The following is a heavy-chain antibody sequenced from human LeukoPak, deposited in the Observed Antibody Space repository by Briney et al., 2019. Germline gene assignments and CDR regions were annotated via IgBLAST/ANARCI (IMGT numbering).Heavy chain of an antibody. J-gene: IGHJ4*02. V-gene: IGHV3-30*02. CDR3: AKTRKPGYCSGGSCFDY. CDR2: IRYDGSNK. CDR1: GFTFSTYS. D-gene: IGHD2-15*01. Sequence: GGSLRLSCAASGFTFSTYSMHWVRQAPGKGLEWVAFIRYDGSNKCYADSVKGRFTISRDNSKNTLYLQMNSLRAEDTAVYYCAKTRKPGYCSGGSCFDYWGQGTLVTVSS.